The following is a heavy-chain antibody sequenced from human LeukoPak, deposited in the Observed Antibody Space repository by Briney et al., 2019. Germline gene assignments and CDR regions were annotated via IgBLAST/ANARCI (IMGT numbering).Heavy chain of an antibody. Sequence: GGTLRLSCAASGFTFSSYGMSWVRQAPGKGLEWVSAISNSGGSTYYAGSVKGRFTISRDNSKNTLYLQMNSLRAEDTAVYYCAKEENYCSGGSCYGDYFDYWGQGTLVTVSS. J-gene: IGHJ4*02. V-gene: IGHV3-23*01. CDR2: ISNSGGST. CDR1: GFTFSSYG. D-gene: IGHD2-15*01. CDR3: AKEENYCSGGSCYGDYFDY.